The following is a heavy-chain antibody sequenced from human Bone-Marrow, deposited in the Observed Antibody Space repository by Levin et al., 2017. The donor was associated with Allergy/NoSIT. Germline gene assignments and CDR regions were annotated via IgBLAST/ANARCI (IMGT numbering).Heavy chain of an antibody. CDR1: GASMTRHY. J-gene: IGHJ6*02. D-gene: IGHD3-10*01. CDR2: INYSGTT. V-gene: IGHV4-59*11. Sequence: SETLSLTCTVSGASMTRHYRNWIRQSPDKGLEWIGYINYSGTTKYNPSLISRFTIIIDTTRSHFPLRLSSVTAADTAVYYCAGGRGVVDVWGQGKTVIVSS. CDR3: AGGRGVVDV.